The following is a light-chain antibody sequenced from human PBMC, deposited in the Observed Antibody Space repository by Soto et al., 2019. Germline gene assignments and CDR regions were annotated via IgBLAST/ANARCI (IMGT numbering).Light chain of an antibody. J-gene: IGKJ1*01. CDR3: HHFGSLPET. CDR1: QSVASSY. Sequence: EVVLTQSPGTLSLSPGERVTLSCRASQSVASSYLARYQQKPGRAPRLLFYSASSRATGIPDRFSGSGSGTYFTLTISRLEPEDFAVYYCHHFGSLPETFGQGTNVE. V-gene: IGKV3-20*01. CDR2: SAS.